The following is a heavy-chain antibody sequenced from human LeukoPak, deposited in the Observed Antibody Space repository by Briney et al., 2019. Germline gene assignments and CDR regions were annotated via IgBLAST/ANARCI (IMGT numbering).Heavy chain of an antibody. Sequence: GGSLRLSCAASGFIFSDYYTSWIRQAPGKGLEGVSYISPSGTTKYYADSVRGRFTISRDNTKNSLYLQMNSLRAEDTAVYYCARFFGENWFDPWGQGTLVTVSS. CDR3: ARFFGENWFDP. V-gene: IGHV3-11*01. J-gene: IGHJ5*02. D-gene: IGHD3-10*01. CDR2: ISPSGTTK. CDR1: GFIFSDYY.